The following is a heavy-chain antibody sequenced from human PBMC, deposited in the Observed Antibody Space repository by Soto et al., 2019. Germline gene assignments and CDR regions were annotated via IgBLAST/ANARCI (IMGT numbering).Heavy chain of an antibody. J-gene: IGHJ4*02. D-gene: IGHD5-18*01. Sequence: HAGCLRLSCVFSGFIFSSHSMNWVCQAPGKGLEWVSSISSSSSYIYYADSVKGRFTISRDNAKNSLYLQMNSLRAEDTAVYYCAGYSYGDDFDYWGQGTLVTVSS. CDR2: ISSSSSYI. V-gene: IGHV3-21*01. CDR1: GFIFSSHS. CDR3: AGYSYGDDFDY.